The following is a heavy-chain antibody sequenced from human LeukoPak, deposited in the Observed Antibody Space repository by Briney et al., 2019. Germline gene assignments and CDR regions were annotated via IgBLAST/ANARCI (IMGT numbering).Heavy chain of an antibody. CDR1: GFTFSSYG. V-gene: IGHV3-30*03. D-gene: IGHD2-2*01. J-gene: IGHJ3*02. Sequence: GGSLRLSCAASGFTFSSYGMHWVRQAPGKGLEWVAVISYDGSNKYYADSVKGRFTISRDNSKNTLYLQMNSLRAEDTAVYYCAREKEAGYCSSTSCYPDAFDIWGQGTMVTVSS. CDR2: ISYDGSNK. CDR3: AREKEAGYCSSTSCYPDAFDI.